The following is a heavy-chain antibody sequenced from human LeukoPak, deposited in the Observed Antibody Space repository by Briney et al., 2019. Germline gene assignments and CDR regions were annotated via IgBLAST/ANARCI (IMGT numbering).Heavy chain of an antibody. V-gene: IGHV3-48*03. D-gene: IGHD1-14*01. Sequence: GGSLRLSCAASGFTFSSYEMNWVRQAPGKGPEWVSYISSSGSTIYYADSVKGRFTISRDNAKNTLFLQMNSLRNDDTAMYFCVKDNPLDHWGQGTLVTVSS. CDR2: ISSSGSTI. J-gene: IGHJ5*02. CDR1: GFTFSSYE. CDR3: VKDNPLDH.